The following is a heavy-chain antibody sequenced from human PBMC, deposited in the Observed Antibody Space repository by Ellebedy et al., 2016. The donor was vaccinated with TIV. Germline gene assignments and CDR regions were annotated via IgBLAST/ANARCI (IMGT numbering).Heavy chain of an antibody. CDR2: IFYSGNT. Sequence: MPSETLSLTCAVSGGSISSSSYYWGWIRQPPGKGLEWIGCIFYSGNTYYNPSLKSRLTISVDTSKNQFALKLSSVTAADTAVYYCAMHQKELFDYWGPGALISVSS. V-gene: IGHV4-39*06. J-gene: IGHJ4*02. D-gene: IGHD1-26*01. CDR1: GGSISSSSYY. CDR3: AMHQKELFDY.